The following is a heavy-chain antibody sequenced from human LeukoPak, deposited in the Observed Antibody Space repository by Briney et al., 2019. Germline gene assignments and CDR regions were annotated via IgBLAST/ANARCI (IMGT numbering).Heavy chain of an antibody. CDR3: ARGRVARYYYDSSGYYHVY. D-gene: IGHD3-22*01. Sequence: ASVKVSCKASGYTFTGYYMHWVRQAPGQGLEWMGWINPNSGGTNYARKFQGRVTMTRDTSISTAYMELSRPRPDDTVVYYCARGRVARYYYDSSGYYHVYWGQGTLVTVSS. V-gene: IGHV1-2*02. J-gene: IGHJ4*02. CDR2: INPNSGGT. CDR1: GYTFTGYY.